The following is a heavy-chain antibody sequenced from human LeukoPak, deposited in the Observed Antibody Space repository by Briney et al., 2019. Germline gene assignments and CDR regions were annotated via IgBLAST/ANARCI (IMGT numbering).Heavy chain of an antibody. CDR1: GFTFSSYG. CDR2: IRYDGSNK. Sequence: GGSLRLSCAASGFTFSSYGMHWVRQAPGKGLEWVAFIRYDGSNKYYADSVKGRFTISRDNSKNTLYLQMNSLRAEDTAVYYCARDDGDYQNYYFDYWGQGTLVTVSS. D-gene: IGHD4-17*01. J-gene: IGHJ4*02. V-gene: IGHV3-30*02. CDR3: ARDDGDYQNYYFDY.